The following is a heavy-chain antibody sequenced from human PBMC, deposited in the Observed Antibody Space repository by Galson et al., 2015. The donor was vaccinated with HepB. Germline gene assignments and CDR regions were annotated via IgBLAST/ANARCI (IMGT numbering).Heavy chain of an antibody. Sequence: SLRLSCAASGFTFSSYAMHWVRQAPGKGLEWVAVISYDGSNKYYADSVKGRFTISRDNSKNTLYLQMNSLRAEDTAVYYCARGNYYGSGGEGGMDVWGQGTTVTVSS. V-gene: IGHV3-30-3*01. D-gene: IGHD3-10*01. J-gene: IGHJ6*02. CDR3: ARGNYYGSGGEGGMDV. CDR1: GFTFSSYA. CDR2: ISYDGSNK.